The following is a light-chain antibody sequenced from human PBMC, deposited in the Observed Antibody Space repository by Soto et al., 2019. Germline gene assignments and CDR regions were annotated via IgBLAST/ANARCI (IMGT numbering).Light chain of an antibody. Sequence: DIQLTQSPSSLSASIGDSVTITCQASQDISTSLNWYHRRPGKAPKLLITDASTLQTGVPPRFRGSGAGTDFSFTISSLQPDDFATYYCQHYNSYSEAFGQGTKVELK. J-gene: IGKJ1*01. CDR3: QHYNSYSEA. CDR1: QDISTS. V-gene: IGKV1-33*01. CDR2: DAS.